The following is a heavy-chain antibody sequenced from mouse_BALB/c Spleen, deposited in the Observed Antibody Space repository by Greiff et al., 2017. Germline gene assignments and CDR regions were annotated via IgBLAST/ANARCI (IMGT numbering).Heavy chain of an antibody. D-gene: IGHD1-2*01. Sequence: EVQLQQSGTVLARPGASVKMSCKASGYSFTSYWMHWVKQRPGQGLEWIGAIYPGNSDTSYNQKFKGKAKLTAVTSASTAYMELSSLTNEDSAVYYCTRVYGHYYAMDYWGQGTSVTVSS. CDR1: GYSFTSYW. V-gene: IGHV1-5*01. CDR2: IYPGNSDT. J-gene: IGHJ4*01. CDR3: TRVYGHYYAMDY.